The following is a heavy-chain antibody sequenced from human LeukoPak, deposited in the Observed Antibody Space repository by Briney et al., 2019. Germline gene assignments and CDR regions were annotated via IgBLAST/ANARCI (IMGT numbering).Heavy chain of an antibody. D-gene: IGHD4-17*01. CDR3: ARVLNTTRTD. V-gene: IGHV1-8*01. J-gene: IGHJ4*02. CDR2: MNPNSENT. CDR1: GYTFTSYD. Sequence: ASVKVSCKASGYTFTSYDINWVREATGQGLEWMGWMNPNSENTSYAQKFQGTVTMTRNTSISTAYMELSSLRAEDTSVYYCARVLNTTRTDWGQGTLVTVSS.